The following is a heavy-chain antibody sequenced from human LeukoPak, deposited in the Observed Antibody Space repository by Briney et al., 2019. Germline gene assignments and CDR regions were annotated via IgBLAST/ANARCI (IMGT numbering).Heavy chain of an antibody. CDR2: IYYSGST. J-gene: IGHJ4*02. V-gene: IGHV4-59*08. Sequence: PSETLSLTCTVSGGSISSYYWSWIRQPPGKGLEWIGYIYYSGSTNYNPSLKSRVTISVDTSKNQFSLKLSSVTAADTAVYYCARYYYGSGSYWVDYWGQGTLVTVSS. CDR3: ARYYYGSGSYWVDY. CDR1: GGSISSYY. D-gene: IGHD3-10*01.